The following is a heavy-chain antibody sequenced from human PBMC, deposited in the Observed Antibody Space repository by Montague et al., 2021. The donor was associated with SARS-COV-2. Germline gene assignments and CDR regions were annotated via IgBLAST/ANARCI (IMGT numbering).Heavy chain of an antibody. CDR1: GDSTSCPNCY. V-gene: IGHV4-39*01. D-gene: IGHD4-17*01. CDR3: ARHRNYGDHSLDNWFHP. Sequence: SETLSLTCTVSGDSTSCPNCYWGWIRQAPGQGLDWIGTIYNSGTTYSXXXLKSRLTISIDTSKNQFSLKLTSVTAADTAVYYCARHRNYGDHSLDNWFHPWGQGTLVTVSS. J-gene: IGHJ5*02. CDR2: IYNSGTT.